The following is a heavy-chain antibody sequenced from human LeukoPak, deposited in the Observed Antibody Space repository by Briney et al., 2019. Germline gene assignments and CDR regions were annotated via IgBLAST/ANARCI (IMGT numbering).Heavy chain of an antibody. D-gene: IGHD6-25*01. V-gene: IGHV3-7*01. J-gene: IGHJ6*03. CDR3: ARARTLYSGSPAHMDV. CDR2: IRQDAIEE. Sequence: GGSLRLSCAASGFTFRSCWLSWVRQSPGRGLVWVASIRQDAIEEYYVDSVRGRFTISRDNAKNSLSLQMNSLRAEDTAIYYCARARTLYSGSPAHMDVWGKGTTVTVSS. CDR1: GFTFRSCW.